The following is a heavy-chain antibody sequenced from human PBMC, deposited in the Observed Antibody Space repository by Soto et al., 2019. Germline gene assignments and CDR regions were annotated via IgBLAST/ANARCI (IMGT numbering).Heavy chain of an antibody. CDR3: PRGGNIPVIPKGVTATSYYFDY. V-gene: IGHV4-34*01. J-gene: IGHJ4*02. CDR1: GGSFSGYY. CDR2: INHSGST. Sequence: QVQLQQWGTGLLKPSETLSLTCGVYGGSFSGYYWNWIRQPPGKGLEWIGEINHSGSTNYNPSLKSRVTISVDTSKHQFSLRLSSVTAADTAVYYCPRGGNIPVIPKGVTATSYYFDYWGQGTLVTVSS. D-gene: IGHD2-21*02.